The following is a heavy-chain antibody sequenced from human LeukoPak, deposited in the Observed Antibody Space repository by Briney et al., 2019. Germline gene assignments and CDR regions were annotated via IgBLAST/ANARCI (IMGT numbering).Heavy chain of an antibody. CDR2: ISAYNGNT. V-gene: IGHV1-18*01. D-gene: IGHD6-13*01. J-gene: IGHJ4*02. Sequence: ASVKVSCKASGYTFTSYGISWVRQAPGQGFGWWGWISAYNGNTNYAQKFQGRVTMTTDIFTSTAYMELRSLRSDDTAVYYCARDGGYSSSWSGYWGQGTLVTVSS. CDR3: ARDGGYSSSWSGY. CDR1: GYTFTSYG.